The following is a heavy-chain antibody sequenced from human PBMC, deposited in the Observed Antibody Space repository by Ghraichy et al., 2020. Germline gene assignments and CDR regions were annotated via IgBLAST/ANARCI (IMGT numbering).Heavy chain of an antibody. CDR1: GYTFTSYG. Sequence: ASVKVSCKASGYTFTSYGISWVRQAPGQRLEWTGWISAYNGNTNNAQKLQGRVTMTTDTSTSTAYMELRSLRSDDTAVYYCARSSLRVGAARFFDYWGQGTLVTVSS. D-gene: IGHD2-15*01. V-gene: IGHV1-18*01. J-gene: IGHJ4*02. CDR3: ARSSLRVGAARFFDY. CDR2: ISAYNGNT.